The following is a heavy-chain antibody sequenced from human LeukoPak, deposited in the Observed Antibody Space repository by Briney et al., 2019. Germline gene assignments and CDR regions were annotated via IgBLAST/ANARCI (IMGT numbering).Heavy chain of an antibody. Sequence: PGWSLRVSCAASGFTFSSHAMSWVRQAPGKGLEWVSAISASGDGIYYTDSVKGRFTMSRDNSKDTLYLQMNSLRADDTAVYYCAKTPGGAAGNRVFDHWGQGALVTVSS. CDR1: GFTFSSHA. J-gene: IGHJ4*02. D-gene: IGHD6-13*01. V-gene: IGHV3-23*01. CDR2: ISASGDGI. CDR3: AKTPGGAAGNRVFDH.